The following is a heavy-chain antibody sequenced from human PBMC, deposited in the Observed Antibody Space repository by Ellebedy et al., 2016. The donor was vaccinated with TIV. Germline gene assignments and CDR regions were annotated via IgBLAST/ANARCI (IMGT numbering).Heavy chain of an antibody. V-gene: IGHV1-24*01. CDR1: RYTLTELS. CDR2: FDPEDGET. Sequence: ASVKVSXKVSRYTLTELSMHWVRQAPGKGLEWMGGFDPEDGETIYAQKFQGRVTMTEDTSTDTAYMELSSLRSEDTAVYYCATGAYYYMDVWGKGTTVTVSS. CDR3: ATGAYYYMDV. J-gene: IGHJ6*03.